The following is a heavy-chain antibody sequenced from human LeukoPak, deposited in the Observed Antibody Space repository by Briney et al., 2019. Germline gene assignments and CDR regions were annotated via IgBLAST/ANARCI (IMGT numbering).Heavy chain of an antibody. CDR3: ARHRLGELSLRWFDP. CDR2: VYYSGST. CDR1: GGSISSSSYY. Sequence: SETLSLTCTVSGGSISSSSYYWGWIPQPPGKGLEWIGSVYYSGSTYYNPSLKSRVTISVDTYKNQFSLKLSYVTAADTAVYYCARHRLGELSLRWFDPWGQGTLVTVSS. V-gene: IGHV4-39*01. D-gene: IGHD3-10*01. J-gene: IGHJ5*02.